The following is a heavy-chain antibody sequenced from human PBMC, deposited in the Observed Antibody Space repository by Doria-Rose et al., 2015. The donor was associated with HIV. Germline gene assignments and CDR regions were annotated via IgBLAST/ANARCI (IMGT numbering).Heavy chain of an antibody. CDR1: GVSLSSPGMG. CDR3: ARIKSSRWYHKYYFDF. Sequence: QITLKESGPVLVKPTETLTPTCTVSGVSLSSPGMGVSWIRQPPGKALEWLANIFSDDERSYKTSRKSRLTISRGTSKSQVVLTMTDMDPVDTAAYYCARIKSSRWYHKYYFDFWGQGTLVIVSA. D-gene: IGHD6-13*01. CDR2: IFSDDER. J-gene: IGHJ4*02. V-gene: IGHV2-26*01.